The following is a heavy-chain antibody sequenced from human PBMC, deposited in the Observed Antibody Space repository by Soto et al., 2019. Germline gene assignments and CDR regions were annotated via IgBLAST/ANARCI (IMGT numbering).Heavy chain of an antibody. J-gene: IGHJ5*01. CDR1: GDSISSGRYY. D-gene: IGHD3-3*01. CDR3: ARAFSTDFHW. V-gene: IGHV4-31*03. Sequence: PSETLSLTCNVSGDSISSGRYYWSWICQHPEKGLEWIGYIYYSGTAQYSPSFKSRITMSVDTSKSQFSLKMTALTAADTAINYCARAFSTDFHW. CDR2: IYYSGTA.